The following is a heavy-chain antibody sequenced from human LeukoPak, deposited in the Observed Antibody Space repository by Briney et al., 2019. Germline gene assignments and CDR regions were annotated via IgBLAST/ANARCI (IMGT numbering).Heavy chain of an antibody. V-gene: IGHV4-59*01. Sequence: SETLSLTCTVSGGSISSYYWSWIRQPPGKGLEWIGYIYYSGSTNYNPSLKSRVTISVDTSKNQFSLKLSSVTAADTAVYYCARVPRRDYYYGMDVWGQGTTVTASS. J-gene: IGHJ6*02. CDR2: IYYSGST. CDR3: ARVPRRDYYYGMDV. CDR1: GGSISSYY.